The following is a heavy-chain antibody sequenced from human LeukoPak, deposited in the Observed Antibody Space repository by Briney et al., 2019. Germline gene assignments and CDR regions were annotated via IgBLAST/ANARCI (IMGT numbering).Heavy chain of an antibody. Sequence: GGSLRLPCVASGFTFSSYSINWVRQAPGDGLEWVSYISSLSGTIYYADSVKGRFTISRDNAKNSLYLQMDSLRAEDTAVYYCARPTTLHSSGLPDAFDIWGQGTTVTVSS. CDR3: ARPTTLHSSGLPDAFDI. CDR1: GFTFSSYS. D-gene: IGHD3-22*01. CDR2: ISSLSGTI. V-gene: IGHV3-48*01. J-gene: IGHJ3*02.